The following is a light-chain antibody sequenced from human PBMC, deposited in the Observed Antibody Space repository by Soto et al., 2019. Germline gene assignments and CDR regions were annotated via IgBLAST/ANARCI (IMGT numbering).Light chain of an antibody. V-gene: IGKV3-15*01. J-gene: IGKJ4*01. Sequence: EIVMTQSPATLSVSPGERATLSCRASQTVRSNLAWYQQKPGQAPRLLIFGASTRATGIPARFSGSGSGTEFTLTISSLQSEEFGFYYCQQYSTWPPALTFGGGTKVEIK. CDR2: GAS. CDR1: QTVRSN. CDR3: QQYSTWPPALT.